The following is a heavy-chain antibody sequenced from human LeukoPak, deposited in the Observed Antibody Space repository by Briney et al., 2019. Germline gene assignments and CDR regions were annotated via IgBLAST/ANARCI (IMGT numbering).Heavy chain of an antibody. CDR3: ARQETSSYNGAFDI. J-gene: IGHJ3*02. CDR1: GFTFSSYA. Sequence: GGSLTLSCAASGFTFSSYAMSWVRQAPGKVLEWVANIKKDGSEMYYVDSVKGRFTISRDNAKNSLYLQMNSLRADDTAVYHCARQETSSYNGAFDIWGQGTMVTVSS. V-gene: IGHV3-7*01. D-gene: IGHD1-26*01. CDR2: IKKDGSEM.